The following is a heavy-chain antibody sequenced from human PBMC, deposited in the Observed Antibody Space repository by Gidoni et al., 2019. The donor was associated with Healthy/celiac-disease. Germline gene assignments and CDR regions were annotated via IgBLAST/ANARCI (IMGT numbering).Heavy chain of an antibody. CDR3: ARVYSSGWSKYYFDY. J-gene: IGHJ4*02. D-gene: IGHD6-19*01. Sequence: QVQLQESGPGLVKPSETLSLTCTVSGGSISSYYWSWIRQPAGKGLEWIGRIYTSGSTNYNPSLKSRVTMSVDTSKNQFSLKLSSVTAADTAVYYCARVYSSGWSKYYFDYWGQGTLVTVSS. CDR2: IYTSGST. V-gene: IGHV4-4*07. CDR1: GGSISSYY.